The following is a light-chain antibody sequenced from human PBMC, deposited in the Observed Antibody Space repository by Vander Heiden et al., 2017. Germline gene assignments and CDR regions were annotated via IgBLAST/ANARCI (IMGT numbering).Light chain of an antibody. Sequence: QSVCTQPPSASGTPGQGGTSSCSGSSSNLGTSTVNGYQLRPGTAPKLLIYMNDQRPSGVPDRFSGSKSGTSVSLAISGLQSEDEADYYCAAWDDSLSAWVFGGGTKLTVL. CDR1: SSNLGTST. CDR2: MND. V-gene: IGLV1-44*01. J-gene: IGLJ3*02. CDR3: AAWDDSLSAWV.